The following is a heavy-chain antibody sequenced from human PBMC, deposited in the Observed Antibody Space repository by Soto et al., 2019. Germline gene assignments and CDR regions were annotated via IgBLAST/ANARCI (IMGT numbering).Heavy chain of an antibody. CDR3: ARDDRLLGGEYWSYNFDS. J-gene: IGHJ4*02. CDR2: IWYDGSSR. D-gene: IGHD3-10*01. CDR1: GFTFSRYA. Sequence: QVKLVESGGGVVQPGGSLRLTCAASGFTFSRYAMHWVRQAPAKGLAWVAGIWYDGSSRYYRDSVKGRFTISSDNSKNTLYLQMNSLRADDTAVDFCARDDRLLGGEYWSYNFDSCGQGTLVTVSS. V-gene: IGHV3-33*01.